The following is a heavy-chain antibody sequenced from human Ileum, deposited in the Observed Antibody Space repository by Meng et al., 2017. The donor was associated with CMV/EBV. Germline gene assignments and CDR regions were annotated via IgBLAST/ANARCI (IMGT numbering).Heavy chain of an antibody. J-gene: IGHJ5*02. CDR2: MYPSDSDT. CDR1: GYTFTDYW. Sequence: SCKASGYTFTDYWIGWVRQMPGKGLEWVGIMYPSDSDTRYRPSFEGHVTISADKSMNTAYLRGHSLQASDTAMYYCARVRLTNGNVDLWGQGTLVTVSS. CDR3: ARVRLTNGNVDL. V-gene: IGHV5-51*01. D-gene: IGHD2-8*01.